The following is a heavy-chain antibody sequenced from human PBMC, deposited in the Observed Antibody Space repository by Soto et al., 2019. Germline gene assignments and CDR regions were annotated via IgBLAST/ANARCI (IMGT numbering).Heavy chain of an antibody. CDR2: IWYDGSNK. J-gene: IGHJ4*02. CDR1: GFTFSSYG. D-gene: IGHD3-3*01. CDR3: AKAGSYYDFWSGSFYYFDY. Sequence: PGGSLRLSCAASGFTFSSYGMHWVRQAPGKGLEWVAVIWYDGSNKYYADSVKGRFTISRDNSKNTLYLQMNSLRAEDTAVYYCAKAGSYYDFWSGSFYYFDYWGQGTLVTVSS. V-gene: IGHV3-33*06.